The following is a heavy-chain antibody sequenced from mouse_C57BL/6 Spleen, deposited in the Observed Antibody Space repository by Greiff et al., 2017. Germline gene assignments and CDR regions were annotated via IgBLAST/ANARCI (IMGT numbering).Heavy chain of an antibody. D-gene: IGHD2-3*01. CDR3: TTAGWLLRGAIDY. CDR1: GFNIKDDY. V-gene: IGHV14-4*01. Sequence: VQLQQSGAELVRPGASVKLSCTASGFNIKDDYMHWVKQRPEQGLEWIGWLDPENGDTEYASKFQGKATITEDTSSNTAVLQLSSLISDDTAVDYCTTAGWLLRGAIDYWGQGTSVTVSS. CDR2: LDPENGDT. J-gene: IGHJ4*01.